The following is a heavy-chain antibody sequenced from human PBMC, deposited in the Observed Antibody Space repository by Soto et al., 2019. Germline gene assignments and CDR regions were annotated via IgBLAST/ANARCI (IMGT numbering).Heavy chain of an antibody. CDR3: AHARAVGSTYYFEY. Sequence: QITLKESGPTLVKPTQTLTLTCTFSGFSLSTGAVGVGWIRQPPGEALEWLALVYYNDDIRYSPSLKDRLTIPKDTSKNPVVLTLTNMDLVDTATYFCAHARAVGSTYYFEYWGQGTLVTVSS. V-gene: IGHV2-5*01. CDR1: GFSLSTGAVG. J-gene: IGHJ4*02. CDR2: VYYNDDI. D-gene: IGHD2-2*03.